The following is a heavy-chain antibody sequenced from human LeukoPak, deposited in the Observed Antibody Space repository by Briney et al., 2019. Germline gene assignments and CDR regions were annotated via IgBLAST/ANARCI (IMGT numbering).Heavy chain of an antibody. CDR1: GYTFTSYA. J-gene: IGHJ6*04. Sequence: ASVKISCKASGYTFTSYAIDWVRQAPGQRLEWMGWIKAGNGNTKYSQKFQGRVTITRDTSASTADMELSSLRSEDTAVYYCAREGDYGSYYYGMDVWGKGTTVTVSS. CDR3: AREGDYGSYYYGMDV. CDR2: IKAGNGNT. D-gene: IGHD4/OR15-4a*01. V-gene: IGHV1-3*01.